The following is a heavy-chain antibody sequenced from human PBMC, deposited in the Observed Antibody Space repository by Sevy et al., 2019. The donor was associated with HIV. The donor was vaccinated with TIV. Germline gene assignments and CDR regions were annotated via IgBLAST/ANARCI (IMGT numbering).Heavy chain of an antibody. Sequence: GESLKISCKGSGNSFNNYWIGWVRQKPGKGLEWMGIIYPGDSDTKYSPSFQGQVTISADESISTVYLQWSSLKASDTARYYCAGQNPHYGGTHPFDYWGQGTLVTVSS. CDR1: GNSFNNYW. D-gene: IGHD2-15*01. V-gene: IGHV5-51*01. J-gene: IGHJ4*02. CDR2: IYPGDSDT. CDR3: AGQNPHYGGTHPFDY.